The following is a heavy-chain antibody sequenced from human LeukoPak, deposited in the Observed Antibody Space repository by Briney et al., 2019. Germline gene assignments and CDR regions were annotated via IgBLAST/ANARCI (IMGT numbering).Heavy chain of an antibody. Sequence: PGGSLRLSCAASGFTFSSYAMSWVRQAPGKGLEWFSGISGSGDSTYFVDSVKGRFTISRDNSKNTLYLQMSSLRAEDTAVYYCVRPDSSGTYYFDYWGQGTLVTVSS. CDR2: ISGSGDST. V-gene: IGHV3-23*01. J-gene: IGHJ4*02. CDR3: VRPDSSGTYYFDY. CDR1: GFTFSSYA. D-gene: IGHD3-22*01.